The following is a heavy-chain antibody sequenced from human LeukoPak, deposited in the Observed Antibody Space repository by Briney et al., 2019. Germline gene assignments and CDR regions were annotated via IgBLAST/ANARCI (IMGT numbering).Heavy chain of an antibody. Sequence: PGGSLRLSCAASGFTFSSYAMSWVRQAPGKGLEWIGEINESGTTNYNPSLKSRVTISRDTSKNQFSLKLTSLTAADTAVYYCARGGGLRMFYASPFRYWGQGTLVTVSS. J-gene: IGHJ4*02. D-gene: IGHD3-16*01. CDR2: INESGTT. CDR1: GFTFSSYA. V-gene: IGHV4-34*01. CDR3: ARGGGLRMFYASPFRY.